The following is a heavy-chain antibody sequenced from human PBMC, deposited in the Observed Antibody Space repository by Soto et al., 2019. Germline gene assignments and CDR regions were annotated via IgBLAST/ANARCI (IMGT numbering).Heavy chain of an antibody. CDR3: ARNGTYSSSLSQYSGMDV. D-gene: IGHD6-6*01. CDR1: GGTFANFI. Sequence: QVQLVQSGAEVKEPGSSVKVSCKASGGTFANFIMNWVRQTPGQGLEWMGGIVPMFGTATYAEKFKGRVTISATESTSTAYMELTSLSSEDTAVYYCARNGTYSSSLSQYSGMDVWGQGTTVTVS. J-gene: IGHJ6*02. V-gene: IGHV1-69*01. CDR2: IVPMFGTA.